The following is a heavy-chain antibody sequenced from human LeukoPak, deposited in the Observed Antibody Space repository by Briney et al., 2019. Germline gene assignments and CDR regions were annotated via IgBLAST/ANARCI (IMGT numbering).Heavy chain of an antibody. D-gene: IGHD6-19*01. J-gene: IGHJ4*02. CDR3: AKESGYSTGWYSDY. CDR1: GSTFSSYA. V-gene: IGHV3-23*01. Sequence: GGSLRLSCAASGSTFSSYAMSWVRQAPGKGLEWVSVISGSGSDTYYADSVKGRFTISRDNSKNTLYLQMNSLRAEDTAVYYCAKESGYSTGWYSDYWAREPWSPSPQ. CDR2: ISGSGSDT.